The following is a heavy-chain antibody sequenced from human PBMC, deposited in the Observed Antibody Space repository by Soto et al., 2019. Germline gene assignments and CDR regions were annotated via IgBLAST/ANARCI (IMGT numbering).Heavy chain of an antibody. D-gene: IGHD2-21*02. CDR1: GFTFSSYE. Sequence: EVQLVESGGGLVQPGGSLRLSCAASGFTFSSYEMNWVRQAPGKGLEWVSAISGSGGSTYYADSVKGRFTISRDNSKNTLYLQMNSLRAEDTAVYYCAKYMGRVVVVTAIHDAFDIWGQGTMVTVSS. J-gene: IGHJ3*02. CDR3: AKYMGRVVVVTAIHDAFDI. V-gene: IGHV3-23*04. CDR2: ISGSGGST.